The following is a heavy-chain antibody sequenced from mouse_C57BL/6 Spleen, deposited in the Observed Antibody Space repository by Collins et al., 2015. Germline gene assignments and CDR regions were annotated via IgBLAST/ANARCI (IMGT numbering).Heavy chain of an antibody. CDR3: ARSGIYYGNYYYAMDY. D-gene: IGHD2-1*01. CDR2: INPNNGGT. V-gene: IGHV1-18*01. J-gene: IGHJ4*01. Sequence: EVLLQQSGPELVKPGASVKIPCKASGYTFTDYNMDWVKQSHGKSLEWIGDINPNNGGTIYNQKFKGKATLTVDKSSSTAYMELRSLTSEDTAVYYCARSGIYYGNYYYAMDYWGQGTSVTVSS. CDR1: GYTFTDYN.